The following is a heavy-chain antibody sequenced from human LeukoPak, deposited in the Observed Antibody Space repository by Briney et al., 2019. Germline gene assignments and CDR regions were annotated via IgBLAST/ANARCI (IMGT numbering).Heavy chain of an antibody. CDR1: GFTFSSYA. Sequence: GGSLRLSCAASGFTFSSYAMSWVRQAPGKGLEWVSTISDSGGSTYYADSVKGRFTISRDNSKNTLYLQMNSLRAEDTAVYYCAKRYSSSPADPGYWGQGTLVTVSS. D-gene: IGHD6-19*01. CDR3: AKRYSSSPADPGY. V-gene: IGHV3-23*01. J-gene: IGHJ4*02. CDR2: ISDSGGST.